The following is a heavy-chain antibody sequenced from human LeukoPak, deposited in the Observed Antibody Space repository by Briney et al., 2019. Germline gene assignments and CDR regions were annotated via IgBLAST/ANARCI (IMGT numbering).Heavy chain of an antibody. Sequence: GGSLRLSCAASGFTFSSYEMNWVRQAPGKGLEWVSYITSSGSTTHYADSVKGRFTISRDNAENSLYLQMNSLRAEDTAVYYCARVLRYCSGGNCYSGGLGYMDVWGKGTTVTISS. J-gene: IGHJ6*03. D-gene: IGHD2-15*01. CDR1: GFTFSSYE. CDR2: ITSSGSTT. CDR3: ARVLRYCSGGNCYSGGLGYMDV. V-gene: IGHV3-48*03.